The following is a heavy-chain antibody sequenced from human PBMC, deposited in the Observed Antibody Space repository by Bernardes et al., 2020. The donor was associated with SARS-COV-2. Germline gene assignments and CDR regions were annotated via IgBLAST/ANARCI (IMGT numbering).Heavy chain of an antibody. CDR2: IYYSGSA. D-gene: IGHD3-16*01. Sequence: SETLSLTCTVSGGSISSSSYYWDWIRQPPGKGLEWIGTIYYSGSAYYNPSLKSRVTSSVDMSKNQFSLRLSSVTAADTAVYYCARRGGVRYYFDYWGQGTLVTVSS. CDR3: ARRGGVRYYFDY. V-gene: IGHV4-39*01. CDR1: GGSISSSSYY. J-gene: IGHJ4*02.